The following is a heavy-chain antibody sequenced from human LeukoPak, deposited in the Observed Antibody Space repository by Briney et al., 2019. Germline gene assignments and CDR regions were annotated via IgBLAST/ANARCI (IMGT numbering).Heavy chain of an antibody. J-gene: IGHJ4*02. D-gene: IGHD3-3*01. CDR3: ARGPILELTRQFDY. CDR2: IIPIFGTA. V-gene: IGHV1-69*05. Sequence: SVKVSCKASGGTFSSYAISWVRQAPGQGLEWMGGIIPIFGTANYAQKFQGRVTITTDESTSTAYMELSSLRSKDTAVYYCARGPILELTRQFDYWGQGTLVTVSS. CDR1: GGTFSSYA.